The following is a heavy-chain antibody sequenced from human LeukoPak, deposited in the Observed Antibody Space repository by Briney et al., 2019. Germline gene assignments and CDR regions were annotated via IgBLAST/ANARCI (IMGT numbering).Heavy chain of an antibody. CDR3: ARVGYCSSTSCYWDWFDP. CDR2: IYYSGST. V-gene: IGHV4-30-4*01. CDR1: GGSISSGEYY. D-gene: IGHD2-2*01. J-gene: IGHJ5*02. Sequence: SETLSLTCTVSGGSISSGEYYWSWIRQPPGKGLEWIGYIYYSGSTYYNPSLKSRVTISVDKSKNQFSLKLSSVTAADTAVYYCARVGYCSSTSCYWDWFDPWGQGTLVTVSS.